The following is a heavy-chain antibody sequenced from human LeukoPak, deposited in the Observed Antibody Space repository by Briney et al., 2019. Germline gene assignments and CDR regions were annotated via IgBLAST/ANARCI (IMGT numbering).Heavy chain of an antibody. CDR3: ARDHCTSSGCYEYYYYGMDV. Sequence: ASVKVSCKASGYTFTGYYMHWVRQAPGQGLEWMGWINPKSGGTNSAQKFQGRVTMTRDTSVSTAYMELSRLRSDDTAVYYCARDHCTSSGCYEYYYYGMDVWGQGTTVTVSS. V-gene: IGHV1-2*02. D-gene: IGHD2-2*01. J-gene: IGHJ6*02. CDR1: GYTFTGYY. CDR2: INPKSGGT.